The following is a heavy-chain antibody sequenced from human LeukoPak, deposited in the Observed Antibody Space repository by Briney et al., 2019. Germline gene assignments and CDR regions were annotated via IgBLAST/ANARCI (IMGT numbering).Heavy chain of an antibody. Sequence: GGSLRLSCAVSGFTFSSYEMNWVRQAPGKGLEWVSYISSRGTTIYYVDSVKGRFTISRDNAKNSLYLQMNSLRAEDMALYYCARVRSGLHMDVWGQGTTVTVSS. CDR3: ARVRSGLHMDV. CDR2: ISSRGTTI. CDR1: GFTFSSYE. V-gene: IGHV3-48*03. D-gene: IGHD2-15*01. J-gene: IGHJ6*02.